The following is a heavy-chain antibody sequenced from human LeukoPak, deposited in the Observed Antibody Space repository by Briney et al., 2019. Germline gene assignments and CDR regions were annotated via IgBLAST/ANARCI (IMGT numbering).Heavy chain of an antibody. J-gene: IGHJ3*02. V-gene: IGHV4-34*01. Sequence: SETLSLTCTVSGGSISSYYWSWIRQPPGKGLEWIGEINHSGSTNYNPSLKSRVTISVDTSKNQFSLKLSSVIAADTAVYYCAREMGAFDIWGQGTMVTVSS. D-gene: IGHD2-8*01. CDR3: AREMGAFDI. CDR2: INHSGST. CDR1: GGSISSYY.